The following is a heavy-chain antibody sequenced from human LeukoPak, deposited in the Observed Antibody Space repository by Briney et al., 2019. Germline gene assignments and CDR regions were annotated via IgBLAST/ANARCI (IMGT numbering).Heavy chain of an antibody. CDR1: GYTFTGYY. CDR3: ARGGHYYDSSGYYYFDY. CDR2: INPNSGGT. D-gene: IGHD3-22*01. J-gene: IGHJ4*02. Sequence: ASVKVSCKASGYTFTGYYMHWVRQAPGQGLEWMGWINPNSGGTNYAQKFQGRVTMTRDTSISTAYMELSRLRSDDTAVYYCARGGHYYDSSGYYYFDYWGQGTLVTVPS. V-gene: IGHV1-2*02.